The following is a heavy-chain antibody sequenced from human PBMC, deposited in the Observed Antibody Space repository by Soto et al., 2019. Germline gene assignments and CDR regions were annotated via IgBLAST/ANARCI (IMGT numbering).Heavy chain of an antibody. CDR3: AREDRLGVRGAKGSWFDP. CDR2: IYYSGST. D-gene: IGHD3-10*01. CDR1: GGSISSGDYY. Sequence: QVQLQESGPGLVKPSQTLSLTCTVSGGSISSGDYYWSWIRQPPGKGLEWIGYIYYSGSTYYNPSLKSRVTISVDTSKNQFSLKLSSVTAADTAVYYCAREDRLGVRGAKGSWFDPWGQGTLVTVSS. J-gene: IGHJ5*02. V-gene: IGHV4-30-4*01.